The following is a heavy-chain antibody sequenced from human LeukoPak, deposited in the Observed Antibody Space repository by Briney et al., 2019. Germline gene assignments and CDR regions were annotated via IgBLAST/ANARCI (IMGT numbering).Heavy chain of an antibody. Sequence: SETLSLTCTVSGGPISSSGHYCVWIRQPPGEGLEWIGGIHYSGTTYYDTSLKSRMTMSVDTSKNQFSLKLTSLTAADTAVYYCVGYSLETHSFDIWGQGTLVTVSS. J-gene: IGHJ4*02. V-gene: IGHV4-39*01. CDR3: VGYSLETHSFDI. CDR2: IHYSGTT. CDR1: GGPISSSGHY. D-gene: IGHD1-26*01.